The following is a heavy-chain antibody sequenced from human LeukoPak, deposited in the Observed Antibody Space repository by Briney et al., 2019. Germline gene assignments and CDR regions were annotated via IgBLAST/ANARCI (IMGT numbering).Heavy chain of an antibody. CDR1: GYSISSGSY. CDR3: AKVGAYGDYARHDY. Sequence: SETLSLTCAVSGYSISSGSYWGWIRQPPGKGLEWIGNMFHSGDTYHNPSLKSRVTISADTSKHQFSLKLTSVTAADTAVYYCAKVGAYGDYARHDYWGQGTLVTVSS. CDR2: MFHSGDT. J-gene: IGHJ4*02. D-gene: IGHD4-17*01. V-gene: IGHV4-38-2*01.